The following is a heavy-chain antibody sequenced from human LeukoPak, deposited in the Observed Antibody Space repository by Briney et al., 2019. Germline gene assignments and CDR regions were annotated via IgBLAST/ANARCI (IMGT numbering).Heavy chain of an antibody. CDR3: ARQSKTYYGSGSYLYYYYMDV. D-gene: IGHD3-10*01. Sequence: DSVKVSCKASGYTFTSYGISWVRQAPGQGLEWMGWISAYNGNTNYAQKLQGRVTMTTDTSTSTAYMELRSLRSDDTAVYYCARQSKTYYGSGSYLYYYYMDVWGKGTTVTVSS. J-gene: IGHJ6*03. CDR2: ISAYNGNT. CDR1: GYTFTSYG. V-gene: IGHV1-18*01.